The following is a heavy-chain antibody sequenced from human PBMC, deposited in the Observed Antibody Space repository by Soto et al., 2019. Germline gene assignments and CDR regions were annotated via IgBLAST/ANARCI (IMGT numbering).Heavy chain of an antibody. Sequence: ASVKVSCKTSGYTFNTYGINWVRQAMGQGLELMVWISAYDGKTTYAEKFQGRVTLTTDTSTSTAYMELRSLRSDDTAIDYCARDPHEFWTSYWFDPWGQGXXXTVSS. CDR2: ISAYDGKT. V-gene: IGHV1-18*01. J-gene: IGHJ5*02. D-gene: IGHD3-3*01. CDR3: ARDPHEFWTSYWFDP. CDR1: GYTFNTYG.